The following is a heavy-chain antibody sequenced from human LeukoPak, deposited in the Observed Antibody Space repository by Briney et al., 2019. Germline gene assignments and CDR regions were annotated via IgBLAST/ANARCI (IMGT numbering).Heavy chain of an antibody. J-gene: IGHJ4*02. Sequence: PGGSLRLSCAASGFTVGSNYMSWVRQAPGKGLQWVSVIYSGGSTYYADSVKGRFTISRDNSKNTLYLQMNSLRAEDTAVYYCTRDKSSGCFDWGQGTLVTVSS. CDR1: GFTVGSNY. CDR2: IYSGGST. V-gene: IGHV3-53*01. D-gene: IGHD6-19*01. CDR3: TRDKSSGCFD.